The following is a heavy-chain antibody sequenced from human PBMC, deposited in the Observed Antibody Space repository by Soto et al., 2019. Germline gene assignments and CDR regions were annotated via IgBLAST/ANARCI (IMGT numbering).Heavy chain of an antibody. CDR1: GYSFTSYW. CDR2: IYPGDSDA. CDR3: ARPRSGGFRLEYYDMDV. D-gene: IGHD3-10*01. Sequence: GESLKISCKGSGYSFTSYWIAWVRQMPGRGLEWMGIIYPGDSDARYSPSFQGQVTMAADKSVSTAYLQWSSLKASDAAMYHCARPRSGGFRLEYYDMDVWGQGTTVTVSS. J-gene: IGHJ6*02. V-gene: IGHV5-51*01.